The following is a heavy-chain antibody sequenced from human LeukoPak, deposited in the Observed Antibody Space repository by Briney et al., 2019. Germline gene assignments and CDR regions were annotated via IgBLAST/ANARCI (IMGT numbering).Heavy chain of an antibody. V-gene: IGHV4-39*07. Sequence: SETLSLTCTVSGGSISSSSYYWGWIRQPPGKGLEWIGSIYYGGSTYYNPSLKSRVTISVDTSKNQFSLKLSSVTAANTAVYYCARGLGWFDPWGQGTLVTVSS. CDR2: IYYGGST. D-gene: IGHD7-27*01. CDR3: ARGLGWFDP. CDR1: GGSISSSSYY. J-gene: IGHJ5*02.